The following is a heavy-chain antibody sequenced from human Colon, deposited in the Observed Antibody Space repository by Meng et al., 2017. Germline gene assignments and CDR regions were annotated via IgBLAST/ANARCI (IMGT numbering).Heavy chain of an antibody. J-gene: IGHJ4*02. CDR3: ARVRIYGLSDY. V-gene: IGHV4-4*02. CDR2: IYQSGST. D-gene: IGHD4-17*01. Sequence: SRPGLLYACGSPSPSCAVSGGSITRSNWWGWVRQPAGKGLEWIGEIYQSGSTNYNPSLKSRVTISVDKSKTQFSLKLSSVTAADTAVYYCARVRIYGLSDYWGPGTLVTVSS. CDR1: GGSITRSNW.